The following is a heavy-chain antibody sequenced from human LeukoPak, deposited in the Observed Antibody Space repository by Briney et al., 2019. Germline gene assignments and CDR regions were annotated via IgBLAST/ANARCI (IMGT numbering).Heavy chain of an antibody. Sequence: SETLSLTCTVSGGSISNYYWSWIRQPPGKGLEWIGYIYYSGSTNYNPSLKSRVTMSVDTSKNQFSLKLSSVTAEDTAVYYCARDEYGYCSGGSCHTWFDPWGQGTLVTVSS. CDR1: GGSISNYY. J-gene: IGHJ5*02. CDR3: ARDEYGYCSGGSCHTWFDP. V-gene: IGHV4-59*01. D-gene: IGHD2-15*01. CDR2: IYYSGST.